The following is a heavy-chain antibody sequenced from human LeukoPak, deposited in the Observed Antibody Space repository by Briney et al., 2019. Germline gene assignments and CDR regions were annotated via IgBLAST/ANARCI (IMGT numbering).Heavy chain of an antibody. J-gene: IGHJ5*02. V-gene: IGHV4-61*01. CDR2: IYYSGST. CDR3: ARDGVTMVRGGFDP. Sequence: SETLSLTCAVSGGSISSSNWWSWIRQPPGKGLEWIGYIYYSGSTNYNPSLKSRVTISVDTSKNQFSLKLSSVTAADTAVYYCARDGVTMVRGGFDPWGQGTLVTVSS. D-gene: IGHD3-10*01. CDR1: GGSISSSNW.